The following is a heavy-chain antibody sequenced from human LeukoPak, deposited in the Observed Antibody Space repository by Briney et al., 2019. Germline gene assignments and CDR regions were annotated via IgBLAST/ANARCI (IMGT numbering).Heavy chain of an antibody. V-gene: IGHV3-21*06. J-gene: IGHJ3*02. CDR3: ARSGRGGAFDI. D-gene: IGHD1-26*01. Sequence: GGSLRPSCTASGFTFSSYSMNWVRQAPGKGLEWVSSISTSSSYIYYADSVKGRFTISRDNAKNSLYLQMNSLKPEDTAVYYCARSGRGGAFDIWGQGTMVTVSS. CDR2: ISTSSSYI. CDR1: GFTFSSYS.